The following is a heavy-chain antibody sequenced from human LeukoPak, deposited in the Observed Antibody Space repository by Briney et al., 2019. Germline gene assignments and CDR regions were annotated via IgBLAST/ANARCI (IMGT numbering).Heavy chain of an antibody. CDR2: IKQHGSEK. CDR1: GFTFSSYW. Sequence: PGGSLRLSCAASGFTFSSYWMSSVRQAPGKGLEWVANIKQHGSEKYYVDSVKGRFTIFRDNANSSLYLQMNSLSAEDTAVYYCARESALNDYWGQGTLVTVSS. V-gene: IGHV3-7*01. J-gene: IGHJ4*02. CDR3: ARESALNDY.